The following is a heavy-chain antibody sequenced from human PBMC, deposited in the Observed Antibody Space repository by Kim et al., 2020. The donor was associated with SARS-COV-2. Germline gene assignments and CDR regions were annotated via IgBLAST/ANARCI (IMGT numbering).Heavy chain of an antibody. D-gene: IGHD1-26*01. J-gene: IGHJ3*02. CDR3: ARGGRRVVGATRTHDAFDI. CDR2: IWYDGSNK. V-gene: IGHV3-33*01. CDR1: GFTFSSYG. Sequence: GGSLRLSCAASGFTFSSYGMHWVRQAPGKGLEWVAVIWYDGSNKYYADSVKGRFTISRDNSKNTLYLQMNSLRAEDTAVYYCARGGRRVVGATRTHDAFDIWGQGTMVTVSS.